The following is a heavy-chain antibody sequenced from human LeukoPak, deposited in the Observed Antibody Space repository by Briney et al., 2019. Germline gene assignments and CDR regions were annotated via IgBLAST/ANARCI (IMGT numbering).Heavy chain of an antibody. V-gene: IGHV3-20*01. CDR2: IYWNGGTT. CDR1: GFTFSSYG. Sequence: PGGTLRLSCAASGFTFSSYGMSWVRQAPGKGLEWVSGIYWNGGTTGYADSVKGRFTISRDNAKKSLYLEMKNLRAEDTAFYHCVKDAYDFWRGYPNHDAFDVWGQGRMVTVSS. CDR3: VKDAYDFWRGYPNHDAFDV. J-gene: IGHJ3*01. D-gene: IGHD3-3*01.